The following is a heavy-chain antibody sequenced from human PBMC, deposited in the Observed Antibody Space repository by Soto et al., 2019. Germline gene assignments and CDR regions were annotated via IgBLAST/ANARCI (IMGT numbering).Heavy chain of an antibody. V-gene: IGHV4-59*01. CDR2: IYYSGST. CDR1: GGSISSYY. CDR3: ARGAAALNEGDY. Sequence: QVQLQESGPGLVKPSETLSLTCTVSGGSISSYYWSWIRQPPGQGLEWIGYIYYSGSTNYNPSLKSRVTISVDTSKNQFSLKLSAVTAADTAVYYGARGAAALNEGDYWGQGTLVTVSS. J-gene: IGHJ4*02. D-gene: IGHD2-2*01.